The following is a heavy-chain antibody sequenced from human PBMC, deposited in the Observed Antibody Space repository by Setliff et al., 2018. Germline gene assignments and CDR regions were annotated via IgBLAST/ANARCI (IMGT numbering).Heavy chain of an antibody. V-gene: IGHV4-30-4*08. CDR1: GGSIDSGDYY. Sequence: PSETLSLTCTVSGGSIDSGDYYWNWIRQPPGKGLEWIWYIYFSGSTYYNPSLKSRVTLSLDTSKNQFSLKLNSVTAADTALYFCAREVAGPYHYFDPWGQGTMVTVSS. CDR3: AREVAGPYHYFDP. D-gene: IGHD6-19*01. CDR2: IYFSGST. J-gene: IGHJ5*02.